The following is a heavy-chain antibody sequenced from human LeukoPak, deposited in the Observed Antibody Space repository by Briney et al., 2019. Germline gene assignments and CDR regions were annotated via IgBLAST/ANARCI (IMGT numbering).Heavy chain of an antibody. D-gene: IGHD3-10*01. CDR3: ATGLRILSWGVDAFDI. CDR2: ISYDGSKT. J-gene: IGHJ3*02. Sequence: PGRSLRLSCAASGFNFNSYAVHWVRQAPGKGLGWVAFISYDGSKTYHADSVKGRFTISRDTSKTTLYLQMNSLRAEDTAVYYCATGLRILSWGVDAFDIWGQGTMVTVCS. V-gene: IGHV3-30*04. CDR1: GFNFNSYA.